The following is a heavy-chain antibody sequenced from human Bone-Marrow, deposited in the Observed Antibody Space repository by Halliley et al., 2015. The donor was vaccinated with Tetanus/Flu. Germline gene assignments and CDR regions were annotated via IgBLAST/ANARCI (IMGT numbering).Heavy chain of an antibody. J-gene: IGHJ4*02. V-gene: IGHV3-74*03. CDR1: GFTFSTYW. CDR3: VRGTISAPGKDS. D-gene: IGHD6-13*01. CDR2: VDGDGRIT. Sequence: SLRLSCAASGFTFSTYWMHWVRQAPGKGLVWVSRVDGDGRITQYADSVKGRFTMSRDNAKNTLYLDLNSLRTEDTAVYYCVRGTISAPGKDSWGQGTLVTVSS.